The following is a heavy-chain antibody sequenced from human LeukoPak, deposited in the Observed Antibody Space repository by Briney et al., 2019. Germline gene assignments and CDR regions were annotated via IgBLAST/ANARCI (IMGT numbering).Heavy chain of an antibody. CDR1: GGSFSGYY. CDR2: INHSGST. Sequence: SETLSLTCAVYGGSFSGYYWSWIRQPPGKGLEWIGEINHSGSTNYNPSLKSRVTISVDTSKNQFSLKLSSVTAADTAVYYCARASLVACSSTSCQPRNWFDPWGQGTLVTVSS. CDR3: ARASLVACSSTSCQPRNWFDP. D-gene: IGHD2-2*01. J-gene: IGHJ5*02. V-gene: IGHV4-34*01.